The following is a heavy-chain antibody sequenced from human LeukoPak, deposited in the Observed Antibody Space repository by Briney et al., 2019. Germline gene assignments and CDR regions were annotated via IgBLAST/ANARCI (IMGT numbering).Heavy chain of an antibody. CDR3: ARLGNCSSNSCYGVDY. CDR2: ISAYNDNT. Sequence: GASVKVSCKASGYTFTNFIINWVRQAPGQGLEWMGWISAYNDNTSYAQMFQDRVTMSTDTSTSTAYMELRSLRFDDTAVYYCARLGNCSSNSCYGVDYWGQGTLVTVSS. V-gene: IGHV1-18*01. D-gene: IGHD2-2*01. J-gene: IGHJ4*02. CDR1: GYTFTNFI.